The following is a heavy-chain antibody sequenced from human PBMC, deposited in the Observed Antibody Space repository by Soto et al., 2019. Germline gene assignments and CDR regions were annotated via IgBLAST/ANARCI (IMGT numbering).Heavy chain of an antibody. V-gene: IGHV4-39*01. CDR3: ARHRGPAPVY. CDR2: LFYGGTT. J-gene: IGHJ4*02. D-gene: IGHD3-10*01. Sequence: PSETLSLTWTVSGGSISGYYWTWIRQPPGKGLEWVGSLFYGGTTDYNPSLKSRLTMSLDTSKNHFSLKLRSVTAADTAVYYCARHRGPAPVYWGQGTLVTVFS. CDR1: GGSISGYY.